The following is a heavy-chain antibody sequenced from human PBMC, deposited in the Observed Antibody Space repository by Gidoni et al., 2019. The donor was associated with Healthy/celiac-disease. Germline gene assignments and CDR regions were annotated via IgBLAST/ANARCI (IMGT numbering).Heavy chain of an antibody. CDR1: GFTFSSYS. V-gene: IGHV3-48*04. Sequence: EVQLVESGGGLVQPGGSLRLSCAASGFTFSSYSMNWVRQAPGKGLEWVSYISSSSSTIYYADSVKGRFTISRDNAKNSLYLKMNSLRAEDTAVYYCAREEDYAASPHDYWGQGTLVTVSS. CDR2: ISSSSSTI. D-gene: IGHD4-17*01. CDR3: AREEDYAASPHDY. J-gene: IGHJ4*02.